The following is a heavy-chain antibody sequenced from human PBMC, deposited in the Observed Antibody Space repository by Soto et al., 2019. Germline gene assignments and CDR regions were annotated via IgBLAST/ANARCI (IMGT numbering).Heavy chain of an antibody. V-gene: IGHV4-4*07. D-gene: IGHD1-26*01. CDR3: ARVRIVGPRESYGMDV. Sequence: PSETLSLMCTVSGGSISSYYWSWIRQPAGKGLEWIGRIYTSGSTNYNPSLKSRVTMSVDTSKNQFSLKLSSVTAADTAVYYCARVRIVGPRESYGMDVWGQVTTVTVSS. CDR2: IYTSGST. CDR1: GGSISSYY. J-gene: IGHJ6*02.